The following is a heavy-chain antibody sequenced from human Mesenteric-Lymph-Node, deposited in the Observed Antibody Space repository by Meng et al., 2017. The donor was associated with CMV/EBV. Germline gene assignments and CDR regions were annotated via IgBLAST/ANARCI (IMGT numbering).Heavy chain of an antibody. CDR2: IKQDGSEK. CDR1: GFTFSSYS. V-gene: IGHV3-7*01. CDR3: ARGDWYFGL. J-gene: IGHJ2*01. Sequence: GGSLRLSCAASGFTFSSYSMNWVRQAPGKGLEWVANIKQDGSEKHYLDSVEGRSTIFRDNAKNSLYLEMDSLRVEDTAVYYCARGDWYFGLWGRGTLVTVSS.